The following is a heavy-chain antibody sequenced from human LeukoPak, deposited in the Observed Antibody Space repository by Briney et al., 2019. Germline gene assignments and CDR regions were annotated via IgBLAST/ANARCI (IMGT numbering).Heavy chain of an antibody. D-gene: IGHD1-14*01. CDR3: ARASNGNHDY. CDR2: IIPILGIA. CDR1: GGTFSSYA. J-gene: IGHJ4*02. V-gene: IGHV1-69*04. Sequence: SVTVSCKASGGTFSSYAISWVRQAPGQGLEWMGRIIPILGIANYAQKFQGRVTITADKSTSTAYMELSSLRSEDTAVYYCARASNGNHDYWGQGTLVTVSS.